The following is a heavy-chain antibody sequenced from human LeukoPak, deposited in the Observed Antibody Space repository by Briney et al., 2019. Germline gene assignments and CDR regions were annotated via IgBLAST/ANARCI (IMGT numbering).Heavy chain of an antibody. J-gene: IGHJ4*02. D-gene: IGHD3-10*01. V-gene: IGHV3-53*04. CDR1: GFTVSSNY. CDR2: IYSGGST. Sequence: GGSLRLSCAASGFTVSSNYMSWVRQAPEKGLEWVSVIYSGGSTYYADSVKGRFTISRHNSKNTLYLQMNSLRAEDAAVYYCARVGTPGYYFDYWGQGTLVTVSS. CDR3: ARVGTPGYYFDY.